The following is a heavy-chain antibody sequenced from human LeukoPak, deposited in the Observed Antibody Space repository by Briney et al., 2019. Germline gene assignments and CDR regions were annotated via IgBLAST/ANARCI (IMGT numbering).Heavy chain of an antibody. J-gene: IGHJ6*02. CDR1: GGSISSYY. Sequence: PSETLSLTCTVSGGSISSYYWTWIRQPAGKGLEWIGRIYTSGTTNYNPSLKSRVTMSVDTSKNQFSLKLSSVTAADTAVHYCAASSYSNYSPPYYYGMDVWGQGTTVTVSS. CDR2: IYTSGTT. V-gene: IGHV4-4*07. D-gene: IGHD4-11*01. CDR3: AASSYSNYSPPYYYGMDV.